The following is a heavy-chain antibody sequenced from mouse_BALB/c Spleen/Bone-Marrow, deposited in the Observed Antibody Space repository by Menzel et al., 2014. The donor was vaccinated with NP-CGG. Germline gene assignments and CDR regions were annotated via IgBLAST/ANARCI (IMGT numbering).Heavy chain of an antibody. D-gene: IGHD2-3*01. V-gene: IGHV3-2*02. Sequence: EVKLMESGPGLVKPSQSLSLTCTVTGYSITSDYAWNWIRQFPGNKLEWMGYISYSGSTSYNPSLKSRSSITRDTSKNQFTLQLNSVTTEDTATEYCAIDYDAWFAYWGQGTLVTVSA. J-gene: IGHJ3*01. CDR2: ISYSGST. CDR1: GYSITSDYA. CDR3: AIDYDAWFAY.